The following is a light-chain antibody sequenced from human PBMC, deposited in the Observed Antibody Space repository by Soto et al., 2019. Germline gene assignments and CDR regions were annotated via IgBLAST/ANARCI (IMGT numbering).Light chain of an antibody. CDR3: SSYTSRTSVV. V-gene: IGLV2-14*01. CDR1: SSDVGRYNY. Sequence: QSALTKPASVSGSPGQSITISCTGTSSDVGRYNYDSWYQQYPGKAPKLIIFEVSIRPSGVSNRFSGSKSGTTASLTISGLQIEDEADYYCSSYTSRTSVVFGGGTKLTVL. CDR2: EVS. J-gene: IGLJ2*01.